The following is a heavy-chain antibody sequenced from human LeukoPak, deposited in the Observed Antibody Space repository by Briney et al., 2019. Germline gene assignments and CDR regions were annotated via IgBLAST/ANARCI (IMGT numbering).Heavy chain of an antibody. J-gene: IGHJ6*02. D-gene: IGHD3-3*01. CDR2: INHSGST. Sequence: PSETLSLTCAVYGGSFSGYYWSWIRQPPGKGLEWIGEINHSGSTNYNPSLKSRVTISVDTSKNQFSLKLSSVTAADTAVYYCARDRSTILGYYYYGMDVWGQGTTVTVSS. CDR3: ARDRSTILGYYYYGMDV. V-gene: IGHV4-34*01. CDR1: GGSFSGYY.